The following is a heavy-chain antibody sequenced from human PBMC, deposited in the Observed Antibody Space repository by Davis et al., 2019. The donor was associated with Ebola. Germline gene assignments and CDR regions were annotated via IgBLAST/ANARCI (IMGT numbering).Heavy chain of an antibody. CDR1: GFTFSSYW. D-gene: IGHD2-15*01. CDR3: ARAGYCSGGSCLLLRSVEFDY. Sequence: GESLKISCAASGFTFSSYWMSWVRQAPGKGLEWVANIKQDGSEKYYVDSVKGRFTISRDNAKNSLFLHMNSLRAEDTAVYYCARAGYCSGGSCLLLRSVEFDYWGQGTLVTVSS. CDR2: IKQDGSEK. V-gene: IGHV3-7*03. J-gene: IGHJ4*02.